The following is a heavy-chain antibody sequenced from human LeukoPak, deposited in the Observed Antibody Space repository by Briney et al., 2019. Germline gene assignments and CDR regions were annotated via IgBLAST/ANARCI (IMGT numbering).Heavy chain of an antibody. CDR2: ISGSGGST. V-gene: IGHV3-23*01. D-gene: IGHD3-3*01. J-gene: IGHJ6*03. CDR3: AKCHDFWSGYYVPATNYYYYYMDV. CDR1: ELAFKNVW. Sequence: GGSLRLSCGASELAFKNVWMSWVRQAPGKGLEWVSAISGSGGSTYYADSVKGRFTISRDNSKNTLYLQMNSLRAEDTAVYYCAKCHDFWSGYYVPATNYYYYYMDVWGKGTTVTVSS.